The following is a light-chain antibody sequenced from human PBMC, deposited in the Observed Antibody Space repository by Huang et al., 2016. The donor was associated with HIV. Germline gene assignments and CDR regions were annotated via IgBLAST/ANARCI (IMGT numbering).Light chain of an antibody. CDR1: QSVSNN. Sequence: EIVMTQSPDTLSVSPGERATLSCRASQSVSNNLAWYQQKPGQAPRLLIFAASTRAAGVPARFSGSGSGAEFTLTIGSLQSEDFGVYYCHQYNDWSRYTSGQGTRLEIK. V-gene: IGKV3-15*01. CDR3: HQYNDWSRYT. CDR2: AAS. J-gene: IGKJ2*01.